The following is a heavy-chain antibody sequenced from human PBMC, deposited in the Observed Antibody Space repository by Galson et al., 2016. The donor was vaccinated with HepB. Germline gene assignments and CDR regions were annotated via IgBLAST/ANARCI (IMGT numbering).Heavy chain of an antibody. CDR3: AEAGVAAAVTLDY. V-gene: IGHV1-2*02. CDR1: GYTFTGYF. J-gene: IGHJ4*02. Sequence: SVKVSCKASGYTFTGYFIHWVRQAPGHELEWMGWINPNSGATKYAQKFQGGVTMSRDTSVSTAYMELSGRKIDDTAVYYCAEAGVAAAVTLDYWGQGTGGIVSS. CDR2: INPNSGAT. D-gene: IGHD6-25*01.